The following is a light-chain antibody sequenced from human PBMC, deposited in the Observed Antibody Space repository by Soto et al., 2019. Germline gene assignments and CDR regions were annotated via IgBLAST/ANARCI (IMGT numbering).Light chain of an antibody. CDR1: SGHSSYA. V-gene: IGLV4-69*01. CDR2: VNSDGRH. J-gene: IGLJ2*01. Sequence: QSVLTQSPSASASLGASVKLTCTLSSGHSSYAIAWHQQQPEKGPRYLMRVNSDGRHIKGDGIPDRLSGSSSGAERYLTISSLQSEDEADYYCQTWGTGTVVFGGGTKLTVL. CDR3: QTWGTGTVV.